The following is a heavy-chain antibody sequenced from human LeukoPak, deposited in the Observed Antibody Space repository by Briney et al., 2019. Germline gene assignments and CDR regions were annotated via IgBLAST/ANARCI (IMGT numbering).Heavy chain of an antibody. V-gene: IGHV4-59*08. CDR2: IYDSGST. Sequence: SETLSLTCTVSGGSICFYSWTWIRQRPGKGVEWIGYIYDSGSTNHNPSLKSRVTISVDTPKNQCSLKLSSVTAADTAVYYCASLKYTSSSSWFDPWGQGTLVTVSS. CDR1: GGSICFYS. J-gene: IGHJ5*02. D-gene: IGHD6-6*01. CDR3: ASLKYTSSSSWFDP.